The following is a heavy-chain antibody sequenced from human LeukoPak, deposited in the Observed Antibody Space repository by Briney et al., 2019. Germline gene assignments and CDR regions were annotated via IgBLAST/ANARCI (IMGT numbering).Heavy chain of an antibody. V-gene: IGHV3-23*01. CDR2: VSGNGDST. Sequence: GGSLRLSCAASGFTFSSYAMSWLRQAPGKGLEWVSAVSGNGDSTYYAGSVKGRFTVSRDNSKNTLYLQMYGLRAEDTAVYYCAKEISSSWFEHWGQGTLVTVSS. D-gene: IGHD6-13*01. CDR1: GFTFSSYA. J-gene: IGHJ5*02. CDR3: AKEISSSWFEH.